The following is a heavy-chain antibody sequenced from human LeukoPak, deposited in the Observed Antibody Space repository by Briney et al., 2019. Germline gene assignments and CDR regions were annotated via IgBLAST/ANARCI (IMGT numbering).Heavy chain of an antibody. CDR2: FDPEDGET. J-gene: IGHJ4*02. Sequence: ASVKVSCKVSGYTLTELSMHWVRQAPGKGLEWMGGFDPEDGETIYAQKFQGRVTMTEDTSTDTAFMELSSLRSEDTAVYYCATAPQRYSSGWYGDYWGQGTLVTVSS. D-gene: IGHD6-19*01. CDR3: ATAPQRYSSGWYGDY. V-gene: IGHV1-24*01. CDR1: GYTLTELS.